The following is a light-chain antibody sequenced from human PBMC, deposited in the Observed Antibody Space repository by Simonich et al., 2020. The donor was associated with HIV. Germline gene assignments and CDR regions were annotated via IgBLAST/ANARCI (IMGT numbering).Light chain of an antibody. CDR3: QQYYSTPRT. J-gene: IGKJ2*01. Sequence: DIQMTQSPSSLSASVGDRVTITCRASKGISNSLAWYQQKPGKAPKVLLYAASRLESGVPSRFSGSGSETDYTLTISSLQPEDFATYYCQQYYSTPRTFGQGTKLEIK. CDR1: KGISNS. V-gene: IGKV1-NL1*01. CDR2: AAS.